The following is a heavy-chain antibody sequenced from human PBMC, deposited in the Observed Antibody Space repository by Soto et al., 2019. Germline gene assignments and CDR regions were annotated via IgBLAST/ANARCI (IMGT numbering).Heavy chain of an antibody. CDR2: INAGNGNT. CDR1: GYTFTSYS. CDR3: ARVLAHYYYYGMDV. V-gene: IGHV1-3*01. Sequence: ASVKVSCKASGYTFTSYSMHWVLQAPGQRLEWMGWINAGNGNTKYSQKFQGRVTITRDTSASTAYMELSSLRSEDTAVYYCARVLAHYYYYGMDVWGQGTTVTVSS. J-gene: IGHJ6*02. D-gene: IGHD3-3*02.